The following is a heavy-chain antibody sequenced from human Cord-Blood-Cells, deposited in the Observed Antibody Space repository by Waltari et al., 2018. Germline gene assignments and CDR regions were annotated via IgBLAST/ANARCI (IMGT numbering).Heavy chain of an antibody. CDR2: IYHSGST. CDR1: GYSISSGYY. CDR3: ARDTGPNAFDI. J-gene: IGHJ3*02. V-gene: IGHV4-38-2*02. Sequence: QVQLQESGPGLVKPSETLSLTCAVSGYSISSGYYWGWIRQPPGKGLEWIGSIYHSGSTYYNPSLNSRVTISVDTSKNQFSLKLSSVTAADTAVYYCARDTGPNAFDIWGQGTMVTVSS.